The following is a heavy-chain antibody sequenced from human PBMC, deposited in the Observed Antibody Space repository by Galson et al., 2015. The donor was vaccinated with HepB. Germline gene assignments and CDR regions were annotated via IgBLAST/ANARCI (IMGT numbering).Heavy chain of an antibody. CDR3: AREAYGHYVWGSSYYYGVDV. D-gene: IGHD3-16*01. CDR1: GFTLNRYW. Sequence: SLRLSCAASGFTLNRYWMSWARQAPGKGLEWVANINQDGSEKLYVDSVKGRFTISRDNAKNSLYLQMNSLRAEDTAVYYCAREAYGHYVWGSSYYYGVDVWGQGTTVTVSS. V-gene: IGHV3-7*03. J-gene: IGHJ6*02. CDR2: INQDGSEK.